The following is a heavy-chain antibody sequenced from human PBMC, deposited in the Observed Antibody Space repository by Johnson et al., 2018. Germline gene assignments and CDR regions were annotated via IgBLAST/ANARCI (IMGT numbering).Heavy chain of an antibody. CDR2: IWTAPGTS. CDR3: VRDSSYALDI. Sequence: VQLVESGGGLVQPGGSLRLSCAASGFTFSDSSVTWVRQAPGRGLEWISHIWTAPGTSHYPDSVKGRFTISRDNAKNSLYLQINSLRAEETALYYCVRDSSYALDIWGQGTMVTVSP. CDR1: GFTFSDSS. J-gene: IGHJ3*02. V-gene: IGHV3-48*01. D-gene: IGHD6-6*01.